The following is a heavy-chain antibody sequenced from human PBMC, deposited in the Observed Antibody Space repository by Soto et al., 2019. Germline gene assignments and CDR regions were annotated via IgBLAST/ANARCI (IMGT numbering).Heavy chain of an antibody. CDR1: GGSVSSGAYY. J-gene: IGHJ4*02. CDR2: ISFTGDT. CDR3: SRGGHYYDSMI. D-gene: IGHD3-22*01. V-gene: IGHV4-61*08. Sequence: SETLSLTCTVSGGSVSSGAYYWSWIRQPPGKGLEWIGYISFTGDTTYNPSLKSRVTIAVDKSKNQFSLKVRSATAADTALYYCSRGGHYYDSMIWAQGTLVTVSS.